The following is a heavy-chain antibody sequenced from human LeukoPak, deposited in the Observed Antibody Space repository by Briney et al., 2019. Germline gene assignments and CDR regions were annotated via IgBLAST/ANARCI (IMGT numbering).Heavy chain of an antibody. D-gene: IGHD2-15*01. J-gene: IGHJ3*01. CDR2: IKQDESEK. V-gene: IGHV3-7*01. CDR1: GFTFSTYW. Sequence: GGSLRLSCAASGFTFSTYWMAWVRLAPGKGLEWVANIKQDESEKYYVDSVKGRFTISRDNAKSSLYLQMNSLRVEDTAVYYCAREVGSPAVRSAFDLWGQGTVVTVSS. CDR3: AREVGSPAVRSAFDL.